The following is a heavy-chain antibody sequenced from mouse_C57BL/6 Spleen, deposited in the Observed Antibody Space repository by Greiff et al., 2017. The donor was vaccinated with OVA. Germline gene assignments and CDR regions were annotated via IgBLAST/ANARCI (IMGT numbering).Heavy chain of an antibody. J-gene: IGHJ1*03. V-gene: IGHV14-4*01. CDR2: IDPENGDT. Sequence: EVKLVESGAELVRPGASVKLSCTASGFNIKDDYMHWVKQRPEQGLEWIGWIDPENGDTEYASKFQGKATIPADTPYNQAFLQPSSLTSEDTAVYYSTTGTAQDYCYFDVWGTGTTVTVSS. D-gene: IGHD3-2*02. CDR3: TTGTAQDYCYFDV. CDR1: GFNIKDDY.